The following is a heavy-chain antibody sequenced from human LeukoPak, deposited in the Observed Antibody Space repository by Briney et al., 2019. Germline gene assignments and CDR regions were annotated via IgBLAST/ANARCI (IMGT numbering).Heavy chain of an antibody. Sequence: GGSLRLSCAASGFRFSSYWMSWVRQAPGKGLEWVANINQDGSAQYYVDSVKGRFTISRDNAKSSLYLQMNSLRAEDTAVYYCARSARWGQGTLVTVSS. CDR2: INQDGSAQ. CDR3: ARSAR. V-gene: IGHV3-7*01. CDR1: GFRFSSYW. J-gene: IGHJ4*02.